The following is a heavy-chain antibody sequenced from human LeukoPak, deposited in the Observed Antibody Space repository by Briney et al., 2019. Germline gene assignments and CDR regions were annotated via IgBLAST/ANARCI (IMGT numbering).Heavy chain of an antibody. CDR2: IHPNSGKT. J-gene: IGHJ4*02. CDR3: ARGHYGGNRYFDI. D-gene: IGHD4-23*01. CDR1: GYTFRSYE. Sequence: ASVKVSCKASGYTFRSYEINWVRQAPGQGLEWVGWIHPNSGKTGYAQKFQGRVTMTRDISTETAFLELSSLKFDDTGIFYCARGHYGGNRYFDIWGQGTLVTVSS. V-gene: IGHV1-8*01.